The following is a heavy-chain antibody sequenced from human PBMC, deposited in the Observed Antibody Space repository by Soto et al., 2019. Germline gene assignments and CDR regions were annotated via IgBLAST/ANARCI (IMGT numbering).Heavy chain of an antibody. V-gene: IGHV3-30-3*01. CDR3: ARERDPWTTVVTHFDY. CDR2: ISYDGSNK. J-gene: IGHJ4*02. CDR1: GFTFSSYA. Sequence: GGSLRPSCAASGFTFSSYAMHWVRQAPGKGLEWVAVISYDGSNKYYADSVKGRFTISRDNSKNTLYLQMNSLRAEDTAMYYCARERDPWTTVVTHFDYWGQGTLVTVSS. D-gene: IGHD4-17*01.